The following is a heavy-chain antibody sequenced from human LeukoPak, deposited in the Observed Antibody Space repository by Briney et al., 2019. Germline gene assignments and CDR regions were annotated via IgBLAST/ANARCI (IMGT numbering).Heavy chain of an antibody. V-gene: IGHV4-39*01. J-gene: IGHJ3*02. CDR2: IYYSGST. CDR3: ASSPEGGYCSSTSCYGAFDI. Sequence: SETLSLTCTVSGGSISSSSYYWGWIRQPPGKGLEWIGSIYYSGSTYYNPSHKSRVTISVDTSKHQFSLKLSSVTAADTAVYYCASSPEGGYCSSTSCYGAFDIWGQGTMVTVSS. CDR1: GGSISSSSYY. D-gene: IGHD2-2*01.